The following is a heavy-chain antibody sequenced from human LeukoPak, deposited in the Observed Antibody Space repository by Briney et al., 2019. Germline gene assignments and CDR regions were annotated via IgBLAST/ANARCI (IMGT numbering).Heavy chain of an antibody. V-gene: IGHV1-3*01. CDR3: ARDFVMYSGSDWYYYYGMDV. CDR1: GYTFTSYA. J-gene: IGHJ6*02. D-gene: IGHD1-26*01. Sequence: ASVKVSCKASGYTFTSYAMHWVRQAPGQRLEWMRWINAGNGNTKYSQKFQGRVTITRDTSASTAYMELSSLRSEDTAVYYCARDFVMYSGSDWYYYYGMDVWGQGTTVTVSS. CDR2: INAGNGNT.